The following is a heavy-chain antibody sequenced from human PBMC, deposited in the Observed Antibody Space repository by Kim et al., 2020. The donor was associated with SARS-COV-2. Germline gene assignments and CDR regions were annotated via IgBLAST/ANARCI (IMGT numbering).Heavy chain of an antibody. V-gene: IGHV3-33*01. D-gene: IGHD2-2*01. Sequence: YAASVKGRFTISRDNSKNTLYLQMDSLRGEDTATYYCARDSSPPVGADYWGQGTLAIVSS. CDR3: ARDSSPPVGADY. J-gene: IGHJ4*02.